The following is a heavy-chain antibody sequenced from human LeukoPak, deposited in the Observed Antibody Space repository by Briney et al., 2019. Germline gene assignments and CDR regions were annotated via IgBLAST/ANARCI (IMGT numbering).Heavy chain of an antibody. J-gene: IGHJ4*02. CDR1: GGTFSSYT. D-gene: IGHD1-7*01. V-gene: IGHV1-69*02. CDR3: ARVRYNWNYAHDY. CDR2: IIPILGIA. Sequence: AASVKLFCKASGGTFSSYTISWVRQAPGQGLEWMGRIIPILGIANYAQKFQGRVTITADKSTSTAYMELSSLRSEDTAVYYCARVRYNWNYAHDYWGQGTLVSVSS.